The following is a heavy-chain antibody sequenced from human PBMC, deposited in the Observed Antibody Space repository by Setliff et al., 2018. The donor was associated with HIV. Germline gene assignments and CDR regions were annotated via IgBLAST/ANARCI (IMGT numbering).Heavy chain of an antibody. CDR3: VRGDYRIIAAAGSGWFDP. V-gene: IGHV4-39*01. CDR1: GGSISSTNW. Sequence: SETLSLTCAVSGGSISSTNWWNWIRQPPGKGLEWIGSIRYSGTTHYNPSLKSRVTISVDTSNNQFSLKLRFVTAADTAVYYCVRGDYRIIAAAGSGWFDPWGQGTLVTVSS. J-gene: IGHJ5*02. D-gene: IGHD6-13*01. CDR2: IRYSGTT.